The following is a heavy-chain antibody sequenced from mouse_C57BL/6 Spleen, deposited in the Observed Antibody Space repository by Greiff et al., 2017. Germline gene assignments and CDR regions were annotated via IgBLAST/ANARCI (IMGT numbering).Heavy chain of an antibody. CDR1: GYTFTGYG. V-gene: IGHV1-9*01. CDR3: ARRVYEGWFAY. J-gene: IGHJ3*01. Sequence: QVQLMESGAELMKPGASVKLSCKATGYTFTGYGIEWVKQRPGHGLEWIGEILPGSGSTNYNEKFKGKATFTEDTSSNTAYMQLSSLTTKDSAIYYCARRVYEGWFAYWGQGTLVTVSA. CDR2: ILPGSGST. D-gene: IGHD2-12*01.